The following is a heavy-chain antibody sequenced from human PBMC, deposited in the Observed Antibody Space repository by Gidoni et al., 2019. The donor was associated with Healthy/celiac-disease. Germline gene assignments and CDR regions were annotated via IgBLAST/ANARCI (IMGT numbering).Heavy chain of an antibody. D-gene: IGHD5-12*01. Sequence: QVQLVQSGAEVKKPGSSVKVSCKASGGTFSSYAISWVRQAPGQGLEWMGGIIPIFGTANYAQKFQGRVTITADESTSTAYMELSSLRSEDMAVYYCARETRYSGYDYSSYYYYYGMDVWGQGTTVTVSS. CDR2: IIPIFGTA. CDR1: GGTFSSYA. J-gene: IGHJ6*02. V-gene: IGHV1-69*01. CDR3: ARETRYSGYDYSSYYYYYGMDV.